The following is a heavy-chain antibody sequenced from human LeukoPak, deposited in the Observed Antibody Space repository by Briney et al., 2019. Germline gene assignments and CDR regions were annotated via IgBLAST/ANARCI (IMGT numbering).Heavy chain of an antibody. D-gene: IGHD1-26*01. CDR1: GYTFTTYY. CDR2: INPSGGST. Sequence: GASVRVSSKASGYTFTTYYMHWVRQAPGQGLEWMGVINPSGGSTSYAQKFQGRVTITADESTSTAYMELSSLRSEDTAVYYCARGPPYSGSYSGSWVNYYYYYMDVWGKGTTVTISS. V-gene: IGHV1-46*01. J-gene: IGHJ6*03. CDR3: ARGPPYSGSYSGSWVNYYYYYMDV.